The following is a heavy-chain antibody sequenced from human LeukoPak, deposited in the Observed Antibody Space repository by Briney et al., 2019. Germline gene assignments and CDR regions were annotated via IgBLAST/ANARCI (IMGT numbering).Heavy chain of an antibody. D-gene: IGHD3-9*01. CDR2: FDPEDGET. CDR1: GYTLTELS. V-gene: IGHV1-24*01. CDR3: ATVPYDILTGYPRYYYYGMDV. Sequence: ASVKVSCKVSGYTLTELSMHWVRPAPGKGLEWMGGFDPEDGETIYAQKFQGRVTMTEDTSTDTAHMELSSLRSEDTAVYYCATVPYDILTGYPRYYYYGMDVWGQGTTVTVSS. J-gene: IGHJ6*02.